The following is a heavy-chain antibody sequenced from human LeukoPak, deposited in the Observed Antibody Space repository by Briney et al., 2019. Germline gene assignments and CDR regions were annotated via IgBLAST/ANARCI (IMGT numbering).Heavy chain of an antibody. CDR1: GGSISSYY. V-gene: IGHV4-4*07. J-gene: IGHJ5*02. CDR3: ARDYXYGDYLXWXDP. CDR2: IYTSGST. Sequence: SETLSLTCTVSGGSISSYYWSWIRQPAGKGLEWVGRIYTSGSTNYNPSLKSRVTMSVDTSKNQFSLKLSSVTAADTAVYYCARDYXYGDYLXWXDPWGQGTLVTVSS. D-gene: IGHD4-17*01.